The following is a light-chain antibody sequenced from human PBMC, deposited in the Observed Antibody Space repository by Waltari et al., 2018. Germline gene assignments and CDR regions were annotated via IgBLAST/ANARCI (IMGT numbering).Light chain of an antibody. Sequence: SCRASQSVSRTVAWYQQKPGQAPRLLIYGASTRATGIPERFSGGGSGTDFSLTINRLEPEDFAVYYCQHYVRLPATFGQGTKVEIK. J-gene: IGKJ1*01. CDR2: GAS. V-gene: IGKV3-20*01. CDR1: QSVSRTV. CDR3: QHYVRLPAT.